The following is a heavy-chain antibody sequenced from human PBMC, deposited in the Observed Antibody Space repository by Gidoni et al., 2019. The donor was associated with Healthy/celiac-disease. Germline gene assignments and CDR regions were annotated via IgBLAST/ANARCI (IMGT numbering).Heavy chain of an antibody. CDR3: ARGYVGHDYSNRYYYYGMDV. D-gene: IGHD4-4*01. CDR1: GYTFTSYY. Sequence: QVQLVQSGAEVKKPGAAVKVSCKASGYTFTSYYMHWVRQAPGQGLEWMGIINPSGGSTSYAQKFQGRVTMTRDTSTSTVYMELSSLRSEDTAVYYCARGYVGHDYSNRYYYYGMDVWGQGTTVTVSS. CDR2: INPSGGST. J-gene: IGHJ6*02. V-gene: IGHV1-46*01.